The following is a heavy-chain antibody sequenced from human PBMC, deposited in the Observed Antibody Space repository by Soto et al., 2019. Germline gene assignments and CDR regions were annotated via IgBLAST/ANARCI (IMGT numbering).Heavy chain of an antibody. J-gene: IGHJ4*02. CDR1: GGTFSSYT. CDR3: ARDYQGYCSGGSCYSPLDY. D-gene: IGHD2-15*01. V-gene: IGHV1-69*08. Sequence: QVQLVQSGAEVKKPGSSVKVSCKASGGTFSSYTISWVRQAPGQGLEWMGRIIPILGIANYAQKFQGRVTITADKSTSXAXXELSSLRTEDTAVYYCARDYQGYCSGGSCYSPLDYWGQGTLVTVSS. CDR2: IIPILGIA.